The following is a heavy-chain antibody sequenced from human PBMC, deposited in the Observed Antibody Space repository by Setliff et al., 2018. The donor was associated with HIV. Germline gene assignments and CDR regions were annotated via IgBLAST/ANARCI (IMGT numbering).Heavy chain of an antibody. J-gene: IGHJ6*02. CDR1: GYTFTDYA. Sequence: ASVKVSCKASGYTFTDYAIYWMRQAPGQRLEWLGWINAGNGNTEYSQNFQGRVTISRDTSASTAYMELSSLRSEDTAVYYCARDSAIVTTIIDHYYGMDVWGQGTTGTVSS. CDR3: ARDSAIVTTIIDHYYGMDV. V-gene: IGHV1-3*01. CDR2: INAGNGNT. D-gene: IGHD5-12*01.